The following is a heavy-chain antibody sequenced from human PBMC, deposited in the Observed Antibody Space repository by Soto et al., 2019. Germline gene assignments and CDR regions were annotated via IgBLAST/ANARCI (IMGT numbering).Heavy chain of an antibody. CDR3: ARDLWGYCGTDCYPLDV. J-gene: IGHJ6*02. V-gene: IGHV4-59*01. D-gene: IGHD2-21*02. CDR2: MYNTGST. Sequence: SETQSLTCTVSGGTIRGYDWSWIRQPPGKGLEWIGYMYNTGSTVYNPSFKSRVTISVDTSKNQFSLKLNSVTAADTAVYYCARDLWGYCGTDCYPLDVWGQGTTVTVSS. CDR1: GGTIRGYD.